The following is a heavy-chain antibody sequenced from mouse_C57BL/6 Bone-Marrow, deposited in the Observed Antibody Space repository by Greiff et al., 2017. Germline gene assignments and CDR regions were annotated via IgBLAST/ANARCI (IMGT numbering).Heavy chain of an antibody. D-gene: IGHD1-1*01. CDR1: GYTFTDYE. CDR3: TRKCYYYGSSFAY. V-gene: IGHV1-15*01. J-gene: IGHJ3*01. CDR2: IDPETGGT. Sequence: VQLQQSGAELVRPGASVTLSCKASGYTFTDYEMHWVKQTPVHGLEWIGAIDPETGGTAYNQKFKGKAILTADKSSSTAYMELRSLTSEDSAVYYCTRKCYYYGSSFAYGGQGTLVTVSA.